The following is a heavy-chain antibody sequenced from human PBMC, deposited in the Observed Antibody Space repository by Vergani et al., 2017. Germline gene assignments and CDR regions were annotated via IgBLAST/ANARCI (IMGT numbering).Heavy chain of an antibody. CDR1: GFTFSSYS. D-gene: IGHD3-3*01. Sequence: EVQLVESGGGLVKPGGSLRLSCADSGFTFSSYSMNWVRQAPGKGLEWVSSISSSSSYIYYADSVKGRFTISRDNAKNSLYLQMNSLRAEDTAVYYCARNRDYDFWSGRGFDPWGQGTLVTVSS. V-gene: IGHV3-21*01. CDR3: ARNRDYDFWSGRGFDP. CDR2: ISSSSSYI. J-gene: IGHJ5*02.